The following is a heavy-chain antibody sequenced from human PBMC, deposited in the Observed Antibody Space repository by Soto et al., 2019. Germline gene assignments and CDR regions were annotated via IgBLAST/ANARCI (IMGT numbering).Heavy chain of an antibody. CDR3: ARVKTSYYYGSGSSYYFDY. Sequence: GASVKVSCKASGYTFTSYAMHWVRQAPGQRLEWMGWINAGNGNTKYSQKFQGRVTITRDTSASTAYMELSSLRSEDTAVYYCARVKTSYYYGSGSSYYFDYWGQGTLVTVSS. D-gene: IGHD3-10*01. CDR2: INAGNGNT. J-gene: IGHJ4*02. CDR1: GYTFTSYA. V-gene: IGHV1-3*01.